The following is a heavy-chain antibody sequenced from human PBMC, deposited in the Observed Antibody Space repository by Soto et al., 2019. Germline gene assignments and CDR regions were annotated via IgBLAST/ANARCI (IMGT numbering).Heavy chain of an antibody. CDR1: GGTFSSNT. D-gene: IGHD3-3*01. CDR2: IIPIFGTA. CDR3: ARGLRFLEWSNYYGMDV. J-gene: IGHJ6*02. V-gene: IGHV1-69*06. Sequence: QLQLVQSGAEVKKPGSSVKVSCKASGGTFSSNTINWVRQAPGQGLEWMGGIIPIFGTANYAQKFQDRVTITADKSTSTAYMELSSLRSEDTAVYYCARGLRFLEWSNYYGMDVWGQGTTVTVSS.